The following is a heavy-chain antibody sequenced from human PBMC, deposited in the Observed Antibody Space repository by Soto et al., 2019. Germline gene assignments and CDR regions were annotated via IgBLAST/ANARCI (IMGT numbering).Heavy chain of an antibody. J-gene: IGHJ6*02. CDR2: ISSSSSYI. CDR3: ATHCSSTSCPPYYYYGMDV. V-gene: IGHV3-21*01. CDR1: GFTFSSYS. D-gene: IGHD2-2*01. Sequence: GGSLRLSCAASGFTFSSYSMNWVHQAPGKGLEWVSSISSSSSYIYYADSVKGRFTISRDNAKNSLYLQMNSLRAEDTAVYYCATHCSSTSCPPYYYYGMDVWGQGTTVTVSS.